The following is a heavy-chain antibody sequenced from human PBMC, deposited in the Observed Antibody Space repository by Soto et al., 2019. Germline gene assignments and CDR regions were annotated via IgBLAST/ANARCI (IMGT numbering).Heavy chain of an antibody. CDR2: ISGSGTT. J-gene: IGHJ5*02. D-gene: IGHD5-12*01. V-gene: IGHV4-4*07. CDR3: ARDTVDNSGRWFDP. Sequence: PSETLSLTCSVSGGSISNFYWSWIRQPAGKGLEWIGRISGSGTTNYNPSLKGRVTMSVDMSKASFSLRLTSVSAADTAVYYCARDTVDNSGRWFDPWGQGTLVTVSS. CDR1: GGSISNFY.